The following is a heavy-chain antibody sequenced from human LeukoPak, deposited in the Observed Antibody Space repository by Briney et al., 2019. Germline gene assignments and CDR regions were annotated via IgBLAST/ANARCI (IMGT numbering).Heavy chain of an antibody. Sequence: GGSLRLSRAASGFTFSSYAMSWVRQAPGKGLEWVSGISGSGGSTYYADSVKGRFTISRDNSENTLYLQMNSLRAEDTAVYYCARVAFGAFDIWGQGTMVTVSS. V-gene: IGHV3-23*01. CDR2: ISGSGGST. J-gene: IGHJ3*02. D-gene: IGHD3-3*01. CDR3: ARVAFGAFDI. CDR1: GFTFSSYA.